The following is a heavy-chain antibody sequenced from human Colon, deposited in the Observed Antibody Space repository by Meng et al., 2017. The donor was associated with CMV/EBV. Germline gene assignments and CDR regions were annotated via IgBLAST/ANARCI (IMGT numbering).Heavy chain of an antibody. CDR1: GYSFNTYD. CDR3: SREVDYGGHIALGY. V-gene: IGHV1-8*01. CDR2: MNPNSGNV. D-gene: IGHD4-23*01. J-gene: IGHJ4*02. Sequence: ASVKVSCKASGYSFNTYDITWVRQAPGQGLEWMGWMNPNSGNVGYARKFQGSVTMTRDTSTNTAYMELRSLRSDDTAVYYCSREVDYGGHIALGYWGQGTLVTVSS.